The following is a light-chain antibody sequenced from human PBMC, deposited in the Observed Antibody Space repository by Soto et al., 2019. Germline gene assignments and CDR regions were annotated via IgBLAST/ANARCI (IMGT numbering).Light chain of an antibody. CDR2: DAS. J-gene: IGKJ1*01. V-gene: IGKV3-20*01. CDR1: QSVSSS. Sequence: EIVLTQSPGTLSLSPGERATLSCRASQSVSSSLAWYQQKPGQAPRLLIYDASERASGIPDRFSGSGFGTDFTLTIGRLETEDFAIYYCQQYGSSGTFGQGTKVDIK. CDR3: QQYGSSGT.